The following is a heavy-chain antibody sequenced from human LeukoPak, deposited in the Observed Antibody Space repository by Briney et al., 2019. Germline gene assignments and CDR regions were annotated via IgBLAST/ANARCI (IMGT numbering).Heavy chain of an antibody. D-gene: IGHD4-11*01. CDR1: GITFSSYV. J-gene: IGHJ3*02. CDR2: ISGSGGST. Sequence: GGSLRLSCAASGITFSSYVMSWVRQAPGKGLEWVSAISGSGGSTYYADSVKGRFTISRDNSKNTLYLQMNSLRAEDTAVYYCAKGTPMTTVTTSWDDAFDIWGQGTMVTVSS. CDR3: AKGTPMTTVTTSWDDAFDI. V-gene: IGHV3-23*01.